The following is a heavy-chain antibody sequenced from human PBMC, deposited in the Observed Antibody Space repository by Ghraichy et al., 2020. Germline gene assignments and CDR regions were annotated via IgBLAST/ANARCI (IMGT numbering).Heavy chain of an antibody. CDR3: AREGGSSGRAGYFDS. CDR2: ISYDGSIQ. CDR1: AFTFSNSI. J-gene: IGHJ4*02. V-gene: IGHV3-30-3*01. D-gene: IGHD6-19*01. Sequence: GGSLRLSCATSAFTFSNSIIHWVRQAPGKGLEWVALISYDGSIQYNPDSVQGRFTVSRDSSKSTLYLQMNSLRDEDTAVYYCAREGGSSGRAGYFDSWGQGILVTVSS.